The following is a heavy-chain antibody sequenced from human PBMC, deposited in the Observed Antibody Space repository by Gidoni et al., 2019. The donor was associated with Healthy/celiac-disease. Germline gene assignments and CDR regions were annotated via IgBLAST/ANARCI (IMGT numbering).Heavy chain of an antibody. CDR2: IRSKANSYAT. Sequence: EVQLVESGGGLVQPGGCLKLSCAASGLTFSGSAMHWVRQASGKGLEWVGRIRSKANSYATAYAASVKGRFTISRDDSKNTAYLQMNSLKTEDTAVYYCTRPSFQWGGDYYYYYGMDVWGQGTTVTVSS. J-gene: IGHJ6*02. V-gene: IGHV3-73*01. CDR1: GLTFSGSA. CDR3: TRPSFQWGGDYYYYYGMDV. D-gene: IGHD1-26*01.